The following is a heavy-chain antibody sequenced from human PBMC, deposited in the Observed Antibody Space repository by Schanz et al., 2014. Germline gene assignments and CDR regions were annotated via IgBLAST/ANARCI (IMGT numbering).Heavy chain of an antibody. V-gene: IGHV4-34*02. Sequence: QVQLQQWGAGLLKPSETLSLTCAVYGGSFSSNYWSWIRQPPGKGLEWIGEINQSGTTNYNPSLKSRVTMSVDASKNQFSLKLSSVTAADTAVYYCARGHHPHGITVAARGFDPWGQGTLVTVSS. CDR1: GGSFSSNY. CDR3: ARGHHPHGITVAARGFDP. D-gene: IGHD6-19*01. CDR2: INQSGTT. J-gene: IGHJ5*02.